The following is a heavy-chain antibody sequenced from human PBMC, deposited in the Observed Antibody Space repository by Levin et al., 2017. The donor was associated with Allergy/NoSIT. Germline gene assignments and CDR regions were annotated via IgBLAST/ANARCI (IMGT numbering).Heavy chain of an antibody. CDR2: ISSSSNYI. CDR1: GFTFSTYS. V-gene: IGHV3-21*01. J-gene: IGHJ4*02. Sequence: GGSLRLSCAASGFTFSTYSMNWVRQAPGKGLEWVSSISSSSNYIYYADSVKGRFTISRDNAKNSLYLQMNSLRAEDTAVYYCARYMITFGGVIVTKAFDYWGQGTLVTVSS. D-gene: IGHD3-16*02. CDR3: ARYMITFGGVIVTKAFDY.